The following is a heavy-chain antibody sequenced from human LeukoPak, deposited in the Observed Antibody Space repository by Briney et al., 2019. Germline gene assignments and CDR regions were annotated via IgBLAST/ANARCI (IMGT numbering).Heavy chain of an antibody. CDR1: GFTFSDYY. D-gene: IGHD3-9*01. V-gene: IGHV3-11*06. CDR2: ISSSGNHT. J-gene: IGHJ4*02. CDR3: ARFQYDILTGYYPNYFDY. Sequence: GGSLRLSCAASGFTFSDYYMSWIRQAPGKGLEWVSYISSSGNHTNYADSVKGRFTTSKDNSRNSLFLRMNSLRAEDTAMYYCARFQYDILTGYYPNYFDYWGQGTLVTVSS.